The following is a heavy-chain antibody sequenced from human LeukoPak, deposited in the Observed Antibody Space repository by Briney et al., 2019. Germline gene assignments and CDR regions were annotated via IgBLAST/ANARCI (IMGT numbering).Heavy chain of an antibody. CDR3: ARHASGRYYGSGSYFGAGRGYFDC. Sequence: SETLSLTCAVYGGSFSGYYWSWIRQPPGKGLEWIGEINHSGSTNYNPSLKSRVTISVDTSKNQFSLKLSSVTAADTAVYYCARHASGRYYGSGSYFGAGRGYFDCWGQGTLVTVSS. D-gene: IGHD3-10*01. V-gene: IGHV4-34*01. CDR1: GGSFSGYY. CDR2: INHSGST. J-gene: IGHJ4*02.